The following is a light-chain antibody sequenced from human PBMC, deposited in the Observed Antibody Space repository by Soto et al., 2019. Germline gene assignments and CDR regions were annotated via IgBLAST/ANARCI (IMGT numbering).Light chain of an antibody. CDR2: WAS. Sequence: DIVMTQSPDSLAVSLGERATINCKSSQSVLYSSNNKNDLAWYQQKPGQPPKLLIYWASTRESGVPDRFSGSGSWTDFTLTISSLQAEDVAVYYCQQYYSTPPTFGGGTKVEIK. J-gene: IGKJ4*01. CDR3: QQYYSTPPT. CDR1: QSVLYSSNNKND. V-gene: IGKV4-1*01.